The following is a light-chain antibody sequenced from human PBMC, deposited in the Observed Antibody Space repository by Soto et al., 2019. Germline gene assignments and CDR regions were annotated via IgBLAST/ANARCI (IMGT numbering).Light chain of an antibody. J-gene: IGKJ5*01. CDR2: AAS. V-gene: IGKV1-39*01. Sequence: DIQMTQSPSSLSASVVDRVTITFLASQSISSYLNWYQQKPGKAPKLLIYAASSLQSGVPSRFSGSGSGTDFTLTISSLQPEDFATYYCQQSYSTSITFGQGTRLEIK. CDR1: QSISSY. CDR3: QQSYSTSIT.